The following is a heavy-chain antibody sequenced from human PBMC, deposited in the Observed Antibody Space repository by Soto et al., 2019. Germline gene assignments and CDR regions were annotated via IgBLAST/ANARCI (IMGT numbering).Heavy chain of an antibody. V-gene: IGHV3-33*01. CDR1: GFTFSSYG. J-gene: IGHJ6*02. D-gene: IGHD5-12*01. CDR3: ARGGDIVATILPAYYYYGMDV. Sequence: GESLKISCAASGFTFSSYGMHWVRQAPGKGLEWVAVIWYDGSNKYYADSVKGRFTISRDNSKNTLYLQMNSLRAEDTAVYYCARGGDIVATILPAYYYYGMDVWGQGTTVTVSS. CDR2: IWYDGSNK.